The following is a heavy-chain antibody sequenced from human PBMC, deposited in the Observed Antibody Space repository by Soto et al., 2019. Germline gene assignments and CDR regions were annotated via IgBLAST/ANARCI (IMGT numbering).Heavy chain of an antibody. CDR3: ARLRGYYYYYMDV. CDR1: YW. V-gene: IGHV5-51*01. CDR2: IYPGDSDT. D-gene: IGHD3-10*01. J-gene: IGHJ6*03. Sequence: YWIGWVRQMPGKGLEWMGIIYPGDSDTRYSPSFQGQVTISADKSISTAYLQWSSLKASDTAMYYCARLRGYYYYYMDVWGKGTTVTVSS.